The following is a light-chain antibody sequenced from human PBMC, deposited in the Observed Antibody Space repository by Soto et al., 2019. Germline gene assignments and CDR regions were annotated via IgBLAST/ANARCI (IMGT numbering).Light chain of an antibody. V-gene: IGLV2-23*02. CDR2: EVS. J-gene: IGLJ1*01. Sequence: QSVLTQPASVSGSPGQSITISCTGTSSDVGSYNLVSWYQQHPGKAPKLMIYEVSKRPSGVSNRFSGSKSGNTASLTISGLQAEDEADYYCCSYAGSSTPNYAFGTGTKVTVL. CDR3: CSYAGSSTPNYA. CDR1: SSDVGSYNL.